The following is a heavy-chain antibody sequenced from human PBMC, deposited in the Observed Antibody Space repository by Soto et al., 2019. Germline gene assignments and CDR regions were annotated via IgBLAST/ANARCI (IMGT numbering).Heavy chain of an antibody. CDR1: GGSISSGGYY. Sequence: QVQLQESGPGLVKPSQTLSLTCTVSGGSISSGGYYWSWIRQHPGKGLEWIGYIYYSGSTYYNPSLTSRVTISVDTSKNQFSLKLSSVTAADTAVYYCARAAVDGRRALYYFDYWGQGTLVTVSS. D-gene: IGHD5-12*01. J-gene: IGHJ4*02. CDR3: ARAAVDGRRALYYFDY. V-gene: IGHV4-31*03. CDR2: IYYSGST.